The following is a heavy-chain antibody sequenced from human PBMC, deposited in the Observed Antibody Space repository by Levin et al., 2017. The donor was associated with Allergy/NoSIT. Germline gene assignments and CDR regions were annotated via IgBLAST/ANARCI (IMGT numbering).Heavy chain of an antibody. CDR3: ARDGAAARTGSWG. V-gene: IGHV3-53*01. D-gene: IGHD6-13*01. Sequence: LSLTCAASGFPVRNNYMIWVRPAPGKGLEWVSLIYSGGSTYYADSVKGRFTISRDNSKNIVYLQMNSLRAEDTAVYYCARDGAAARTGSWGWGQGTLVTVSS. CDR2: IYSGGST. CDR1: GFPVRNNY. J-gene: IGHJ4*02.